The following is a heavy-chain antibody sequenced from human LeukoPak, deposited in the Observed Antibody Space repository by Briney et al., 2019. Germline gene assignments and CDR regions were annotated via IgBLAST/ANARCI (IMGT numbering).Heavy chain of an antibody. CDR1: GGSTSSYY. J-gene: IGHJ3*02. V-gene: IGHV4-59*01. CDR2: IYYSGST. CDR3: ARNFHYDTSGFDAFDI. D-gene: IGHD3-22*01. Sequence: SETLSLTCTVSGGSTSSYYWSWIRQPPGKGLEWIGYIYYSGSTNYNPSLKSRVTISVNTSKNQFSLKLSSVTAADTAVYYCARNFHYDTSGFDAFDIWGQGTMVTVSS.